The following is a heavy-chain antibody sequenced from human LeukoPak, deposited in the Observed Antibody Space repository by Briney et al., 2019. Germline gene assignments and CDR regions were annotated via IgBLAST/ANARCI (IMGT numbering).Heavy chain of an antibody. Sequence: SVKVSCKASGGAFSSYAIGWVRQAPGQGLEWMGGIIPIFGTANYAQKLQGRVTITADESTSTAYMELSSLRSEDTAVYYCARVRPGALAYGYWGQGTLVTVSS. CDR1: GGAFSSYA. J-gene: IGHJ4*02. CDR3: ARVRPGALAYGY. CDR2: IIPIFGTA. D-gene: IGHD3-10*01. V-gene: IGHV1-69*13.